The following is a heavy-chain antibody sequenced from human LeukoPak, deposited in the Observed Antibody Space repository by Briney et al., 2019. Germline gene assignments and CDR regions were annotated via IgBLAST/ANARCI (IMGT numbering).Heavy chain of an antibody. CDR1: GFTFSSYA. V-gene: IGHV3-30-3*01. CDR2: ISYDGSNK. CDR3: ARDVFPDY. J-gene: IGHJ4*02. Sequence: PGGSLRLSCAASGFTFSSYAMHWVHQAPGKGLEWVAVISYDGSNKYYADSVKGRFTISRDNSKNTLYLQMNSLRAEDTAVYYCARDVFPDYWGQGTLVTVSS. D-gene: IGHD2-21*01.